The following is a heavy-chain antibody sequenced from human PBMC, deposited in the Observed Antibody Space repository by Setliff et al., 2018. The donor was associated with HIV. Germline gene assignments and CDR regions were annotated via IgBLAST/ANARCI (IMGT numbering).Heavy chain of an antibody. CDR3: ARRSAMIIMALDAFDI. Sequence: ASETLSLTCTVSGGSISSYYWSWIRQPPGKGLEWIGYIYTSGSTNYNPSLKSRVTISVDTSKNQFSLKLSSVTAADTAVYYCARRSAMIIMALDAFDIWGQGTMVTVSS. CDR1: GGSISSYY. CDR2: IYTSGST. D-gene: IGHD3-22*01. J-gene: IGHJ3*02. V-gene: IGHV4-4*09.